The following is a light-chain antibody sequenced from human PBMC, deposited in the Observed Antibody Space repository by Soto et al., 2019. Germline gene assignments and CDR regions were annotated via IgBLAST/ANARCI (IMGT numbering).Light chain of an antibody. V-gene: IGKV1-33*01. Sequence: DIQMTQSPSSLSASVGDRVTITCQASQDISNYLNWYQQKPGKVPKLLIFDASNVETGVPSRFSGSGSGTDFTFTISSLQPEDIGTYYCQQYDSYSYTFGQGTKLEIK. CDR1: QDISNY. CDR3: QQYDSYSYT. CDR2: DAS. J-gene: IGKJ2*01.